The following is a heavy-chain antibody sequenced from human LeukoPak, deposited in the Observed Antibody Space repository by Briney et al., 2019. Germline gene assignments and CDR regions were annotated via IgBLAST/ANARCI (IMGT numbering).Heavy chain of an antibody. CDR3: ARSITMVRGSYYYGMDV. V-gene: IGHV4-34*01. J-gene: IGHJ6*02. CDR1: GGSFSGYY. CDR2: INHSGST. Sequence: SETLSLTCAVYGGSFSGYYWSWIRQPPGKGLEWIGEINHSGSTNYNPSLKSRVTISVDTSKNQFSLKLSSVTAADTAVYYCARSITMVRGSYYYGMDVWGQGTTVTVSS. D-gene: IGHD3-10*01.